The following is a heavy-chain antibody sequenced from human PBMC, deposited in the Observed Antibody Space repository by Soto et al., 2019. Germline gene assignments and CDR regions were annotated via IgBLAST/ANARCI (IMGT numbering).Heavy chain of an antibody. J-gene: IGHJ4*02. CDR3: ARQYGGSYADY. D-gene: IGHD1-26*01. CDR2: IYYSGST. CDR1: GGSISSYY. Sequence: SETLSLTCTVSGGSISSYYWSWIRQPPGKGLEWIGYIYYSGSTNYNPSLKSRFTISVDTSKNQFSLKLSSVTAADTAVYYCARQYGGSYADYWGQGTLVTVSS. V-gene: IGHV4-59*08.